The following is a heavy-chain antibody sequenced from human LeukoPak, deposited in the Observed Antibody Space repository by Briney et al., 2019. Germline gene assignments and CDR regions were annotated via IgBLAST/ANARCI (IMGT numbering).Heavy chain of an antibody. CDR1: GFTFSSYA. CDR3: AKDPCSSTSCYAYNFYYYGMDV. J-gene: IGHJ6*02. Sequence: GGSLRLSCTASGFTFSSYAMSWVRQAPGKGLEWVSTVTVSGGGTYYGDSVKGRFTISRDNSKNTLYLQMNSLRAEDTALYYCAKDPCSSTSCYAYNFYYYGMDVWGQGTTVTVSS. CDR2: VTVSGGGT. D-gene: IGHD2-2*01. V-gene: IGHV3-23*01.